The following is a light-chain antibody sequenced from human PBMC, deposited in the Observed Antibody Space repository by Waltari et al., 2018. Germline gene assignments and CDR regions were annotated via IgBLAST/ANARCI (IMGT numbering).Light chain of an antibody. J-gene: IGLJ3*02. V-gene: IGLV2-23*02. Sequence: QSALTQPASVSGSPGQSITISCTGTSSDVGDYNLVSWYQQHAGQVPKLIIYEVNKRPSGFSTRFSSSRSGNTASLTISGLQAEDEATYFCCSYAGTTSWLFGGGTKVTVL. CDR2: EVN. CDR3: CSYAGTTSWL. CDR1: SSDVGDYNL.